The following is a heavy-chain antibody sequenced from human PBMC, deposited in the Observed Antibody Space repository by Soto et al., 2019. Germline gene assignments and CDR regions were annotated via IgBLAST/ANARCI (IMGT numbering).Heavy chain of an antibody. J-gene: IGHJ4*02. CDR2: IKDGGRT. V-gene: IGHV4-34*01. CDR3: ARGQEGVVATH. Sequence: QVQLQQWGAGLLKPSETLSLNCAVNGGSLSGYYWSWIRQPPGKGLEWIGEIKDGGRTNYSPSLKSRAPISSDPSTNQFSLRLYSVTAADTGVYYCARGQEGVVATHWDQGTLVTVSS. D-gene: IGHD5-12*01. CDR1: GGSLSGYY.